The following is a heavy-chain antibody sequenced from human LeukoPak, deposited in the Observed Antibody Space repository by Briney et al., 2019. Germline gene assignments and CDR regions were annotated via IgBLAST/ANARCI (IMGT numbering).Heavy chain of an antibody. Sequence: GGSLRLSCAASGFTFSSYAMTWVRQAPGKGPEWVSGISGSGDTTFYTDSVKGRFTISRDNSKNTLDLQMNSLRAEDTAVYYCAKRDNNDYYTGLHVFDIWAKGQWSPSLQ. CDR3: AKRDNNDYYTGLHVFDI. J-gene: IGHJ3*02. V-gene: IGHV3-23*01. D-gene: IGHD3-22*01. CDR2: ISGSGDTT. CDR1: GFTFSSYA.